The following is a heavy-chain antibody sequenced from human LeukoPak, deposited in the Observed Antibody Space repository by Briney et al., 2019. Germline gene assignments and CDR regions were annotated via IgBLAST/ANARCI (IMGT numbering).Heavy chain of an antibody. Sequence: GGSLRLSCAASGFTFSTSSMNWVRQAPGKGLEWVSSISSSSSYIYYADSVKGRFTISRDNAKNSLYLQMSSLRAEDTAVYYCAEAPAGHCSGVICYPLDNWGQGILVSVSS. CDR1: GFTFSTSS. CDR2: ISSSSSYI. CDR3: AEAPAGHCSGVICYPLDN. V-gene: IGHV3-21*01. J-gene: IGHJ4*02. D-gene: IGHD2-15*01.